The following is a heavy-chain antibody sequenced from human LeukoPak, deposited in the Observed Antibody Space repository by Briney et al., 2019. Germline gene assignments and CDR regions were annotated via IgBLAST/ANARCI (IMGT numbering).Heavy chain of an antibody. CDR1: GFTFSSYA. D-gene: IGHD1-26*01. Sequence: GGSLRLSXAASGFTFSSYAMHWVRQAPGKGLEYVSAISSNGGSTYYANSVKGRFTISRDNSKNTLYLQMGSLRAEDMAVYYCARDLGGYDYWGQGTLVTVSS. J-gene: IGHJ4*02. CDR3: ARDLGGYDY. CDR2: ISSNGGST. V-gene: IGHV3-64*01.